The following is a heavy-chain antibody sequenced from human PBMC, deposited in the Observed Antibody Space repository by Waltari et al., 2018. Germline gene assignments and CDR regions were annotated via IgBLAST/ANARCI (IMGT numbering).Heavy chain of an antibody. Sequence: ELQLVESGGGVLRPGGSLRLSGAASGFTFKDYALSGVGQAPGKGLEWVSGINWNGGSTGYADSVKGRFTISRDNAKNSLYLQMNSLRAEDTALYYCASSTDDYGDMSGYFDYWGQGTLVTVSS. V-gene: IGHV3-20*04. D-gene: IGHD4-17*01. CDR3: ASSTDDYGDMSGYFDY. J-gene: IGHJ4*02. CDR1: GFTFKDYA. CDR2: INWNGGST.